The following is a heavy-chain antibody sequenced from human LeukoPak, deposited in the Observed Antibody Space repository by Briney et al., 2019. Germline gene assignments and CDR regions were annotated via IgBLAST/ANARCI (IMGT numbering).Heavy chain of an antibody. Sequence: GGSLRLSCAASGFTFSSYEMNWVRQVPGKGLEWVSVIYSGGSTYYADSVKGRFTISRHNSKNTLYLQMNSLRAEDTAVYYCARGGYSSSWSNYWGQGTLVTVSS. CDR3: ARGGYSSSWSNY. CDR2: IYSGGST. J-gene: IGHJ4*02. V-gene: IGHV3-53*04. CDR1: GFTFSSYE. D-gene: IGHD6-13*01.